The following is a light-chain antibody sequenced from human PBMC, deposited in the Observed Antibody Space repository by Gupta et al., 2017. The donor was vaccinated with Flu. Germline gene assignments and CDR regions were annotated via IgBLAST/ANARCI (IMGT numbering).Light chain of an antibody. CDR2: AAS. Sequence: AIRMTQSPSSFSASTGDRVTITCRASQGISSYLAWYQQKPGKAPKLLIYAASPVKSGVPSRFSGSGCGTDFTLTISCRQSEDFANYYCQHEDSSPRTFGQGTKVEIK. CDR1: QGISSY. J-gene: IGKJ1*01. CDR3: QHEDSSPRT. V-gene: IGKV1-8*01.